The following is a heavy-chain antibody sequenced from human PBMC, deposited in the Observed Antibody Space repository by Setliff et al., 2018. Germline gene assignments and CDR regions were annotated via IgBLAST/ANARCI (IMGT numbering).Heavy chain of an antibody. J-gene: IGHJ3*02. D-gene: IGHD3-10*01. CDR1: GGSISNYY. CDR3: AKDFKGSRSPLDAFDI. Sequence: LSLTCTVSGGSISNYYWSWVRQAPGKGLEWVSAISGSGGSTYYADSVKGRFTISRDNSKNTLYLQMNSLRAEDTAVYYCAKDFKGSRSPLDAFDIWGQGTMVTVSS. CDR2: ISGSGGST. V-gene: IGHV3-23*01.